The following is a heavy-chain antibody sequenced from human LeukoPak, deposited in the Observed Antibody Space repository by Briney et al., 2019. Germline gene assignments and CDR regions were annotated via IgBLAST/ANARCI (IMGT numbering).Heavy chain of an antibody. CDR3: SRGLDSRKLGY. D-gene: IGHD3-22*01. CDR1: GASFSSGDQY. J-gene: IGHJ4*02. V-gene: IGHV4-31*03. Sequence: SQTLSLTCTVSGASFSSGDQYWNWIRQSPGRGLEWIGSIHPSGTLYNNPSLESRVTISIDTSKNQFSLNLNSVTAADTAVYFSSRGLDSRKLGYWGQGTLVTVSS. CDR2: IHPSGTL.